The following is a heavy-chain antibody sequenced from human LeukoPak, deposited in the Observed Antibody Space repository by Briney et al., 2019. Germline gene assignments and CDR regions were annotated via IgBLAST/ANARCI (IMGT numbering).Heavy chain of an antibody. Sequence: GGSLRLSCAASGFTFSSYAMSWVPQAPGKGLEWVSAISGSGGSTYYADSVKGRFTISRDNSKNTLYLQMNSLRAEDTAVYYCAKGVVAGREGYYFDYWGQGTLVTVSS. D-gene: IGHD2-15*01. J-gene: IGHJ4*02. CDR3: AKGVVAGREGYYFDY. CDR2: ISGSGGST. CDR1: GFTFSSYA. V-gene: IGHV3-23*01.